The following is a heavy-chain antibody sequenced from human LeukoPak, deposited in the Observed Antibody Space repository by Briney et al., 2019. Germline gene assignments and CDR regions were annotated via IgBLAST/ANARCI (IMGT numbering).Heavy chain of an antibody. V-gene: IGHV3-23*01. Sequence: GGSLRLSCAASGFTFSSYAMSWVRQAPGKGLEWVSAISGSGGSTYYADPVKGRFTISRDNSKNTLYLQMNSLRAEDTAVYYCAKPFGYGGPQKGAFDIWGQGTMVTVSS. D-gene: IGHD4/OR15-4a*01. CDR3: AKPFGYGGPQKGAFDI. CDR1: GFTFSSYA. CDR2: ISGSGGST. J-gene: IGHJ3*02.